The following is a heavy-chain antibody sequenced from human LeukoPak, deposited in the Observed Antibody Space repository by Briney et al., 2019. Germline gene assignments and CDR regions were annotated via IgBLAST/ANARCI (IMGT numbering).Heavy chain of an antibody. D-gene: IGHD3-10*01. Sequence: PGGSLRLSCAASGSTFSSYGMHWVRQAPGKGLVWVAVISYDGSNKYYADSVKGRFTIPRDNSKNTHYLQMNSRRAEDTAVYYCAKVGHSSGSSYLDYWGQGTLVTVSS. CDR3: AKVGHSSGSSYLDY. CDR1: GSTFSSYG. CDR2: ISYDGSNK. J-gene: IGHJ4*02. V-gene: IGHV3-30*18.